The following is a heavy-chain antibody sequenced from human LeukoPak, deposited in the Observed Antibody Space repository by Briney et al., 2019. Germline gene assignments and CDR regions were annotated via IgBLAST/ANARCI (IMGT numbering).Heavy chain of an antibody. CDR2: ISGSGGST. Sequence: AGGSLRLSCGASGITFSSYAMSWVRQAPGKGLEWVSAISGSGGSTYYADSVKGRFTISRDNSKNTLYLQMNSLRAEDTAVYYCAKVMTRTMVRGVPPSDYWGQGTLVTVSS. J-gene: IGHJ4*02. CDR3: AKVMTRTMVRGVPPSDY. D-gene: IGHD3-10*01. V-gene: IGHV3-23*01. CDR1: GITFSSYA.